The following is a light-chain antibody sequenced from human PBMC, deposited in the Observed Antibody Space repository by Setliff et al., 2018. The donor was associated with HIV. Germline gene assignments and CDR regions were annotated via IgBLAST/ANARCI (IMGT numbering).Light chain of an antibody. CDR2: QAS. V-gene: IGLV2-23*01. J-gene: IGLJ1*01. Sequence: ALTQPASVSGSPGQSITISCTGTSGDVGRYNLVSWYQQQPGKPPRLMIYQASKRPSGVSNRFSGSKSGNTASLTISGLQAGDEADYYCCSNTGSNTYVFGTGTRSPS. CDR3: CSNTGSNTYV. CDR1: SGDVGRYNL.